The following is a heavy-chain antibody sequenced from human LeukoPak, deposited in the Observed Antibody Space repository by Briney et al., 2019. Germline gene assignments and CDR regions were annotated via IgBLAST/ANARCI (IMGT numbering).Heavy chain of an antibody. V-gene: IGHV1-69*13. CDR1: GGTFSGYT. Sequence: ASVKVSCKASGGTFSGYTITWVRQAPGQWLEWLGGIIPFSDRPSYAEKFQDRLTIIADESTSTAYMDLSSLRYDDTAVYYCARCGMASWYLDLWGRGTLVTVSS. CDR2: IIPFSDRP. CDR3: ARCGMASWYLDL. J-gene: IGHJ2*01. D-gene: IGHD2-15*01.